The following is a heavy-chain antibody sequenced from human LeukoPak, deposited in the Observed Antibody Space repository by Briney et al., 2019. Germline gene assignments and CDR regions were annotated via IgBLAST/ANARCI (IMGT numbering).Heavy chain of an antibody. CDR1: GLTPSIYW. V-gene: IGHV3-7*02. CDR3: GTYSAFDI. J-gene: IGHJ3*02. CDR2: IKEDGGEI. D-gene: IGHD2-21*01. Sequence: PGGSLRLSCAVSGLTPSIYWMSWVRQAPGKGLEWVASIKEDGGEIHYVDSVKGRFTISRDNAKNSPYLQMNSLKAEDTAVYYCGTYSAFDIWGHGTMVTVSS.